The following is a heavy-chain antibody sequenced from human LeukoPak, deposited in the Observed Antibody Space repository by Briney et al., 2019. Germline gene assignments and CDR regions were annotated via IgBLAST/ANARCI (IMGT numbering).Heavy chain of an antibody. Sequence: PSETLSLTCAVYGGSFSGYYWSWIRQPPGKGLEWIGEINHSGSTNYNPSLKSRVTISVDTSKNQFSLKLSSVTAADTAVYYCARDLWFGELPLYYYGMDVWGQGTTVTVSS. CDR3: ARDLWFGELPLYYYGMDV. V-gene: IGHV4-34*01. CDR2: INHSGST. D-gene: IGHD3-10*01. CDR1: GGSFSGYY. J-gene: IGHJ6*02.